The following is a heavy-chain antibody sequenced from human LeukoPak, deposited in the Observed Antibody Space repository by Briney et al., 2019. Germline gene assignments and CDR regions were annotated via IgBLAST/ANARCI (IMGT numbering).Heavy chain of an antibody. CDR3: AKDIATGSGSYRAPPHDS. CDR1: GFTLDDYA. D-gene: IGHD3-10*01. J-gene: IGHJ4*02. Sequence: GGSLRLSCAASGFTLDDYAMHWVRQVPGKGLEWVSLISGDGGSTYSADSVKGRFTISRDNSKNSLYLQMNSLRTEDTALYYCAKDIATGSGSYRAPPHDSWGQGTLVTVSS. CDR2: ISGDGGST. V-gene: IGHV3-43*02.